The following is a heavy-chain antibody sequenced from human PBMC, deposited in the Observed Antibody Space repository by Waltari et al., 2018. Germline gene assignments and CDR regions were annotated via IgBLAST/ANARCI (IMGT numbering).Heavy chain of an antibody. CDR2: INQDGSGT. J-gene: IGHJ4*02. Sequence: EVQLVESGGGLVQPGGSRCLSLQASGFTFRSCWMSRARQAPGKGLEWVANINQDGSGTYYVDSVKGRFTISRDNAKNSVFLQMNSLRAEDTAVYYCQRGDYWGQGTLVTVSS. V-gene: IGHV3-7*04. CDR1: GFTFRSCW. CDR3: QRGDY.